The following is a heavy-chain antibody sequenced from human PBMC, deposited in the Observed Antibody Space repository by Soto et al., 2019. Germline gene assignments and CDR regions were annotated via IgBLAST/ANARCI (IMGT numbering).Heavy chain of an antibody. CDR1: GYSFTSYW. V-gene: IGHV5-51*01. CDR2: IYPGDSDT. D-gene: IGHD6-19*01. CDR3: ARQGEIAVAASDSFVI. J-gene: IGHJ3*02. Sequence: GESLKISCKGSGYSFTSYWIGWVRQMPGKGLEWMGIIYPGDSDTRYSPSFQGQVTISADKSISTAYLQWSSLKASDTAMYYCARQGEIAVAASDSFVIRRQGTMVSVSS.